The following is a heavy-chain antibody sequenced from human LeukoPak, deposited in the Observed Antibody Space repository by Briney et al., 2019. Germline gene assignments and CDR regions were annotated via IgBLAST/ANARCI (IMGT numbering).Heavy chain of an antibody. CDR1: GGSISSYY. Sequence: SETLSLTCTVSGGSISSYYWSWIRQPPGKGLEWIGYIYYSGSTNYNPSLKSRVTISVDRSKNQFSLKLSSVTAADTAVYYCARVRKNWDLDYWGQGTLVTVSS. V-gene: IGHV4-59*12. CDR3: ARVRKNWDLDY. D-gene: IGHD7-27*01. CDR2: IYYSGST. J-gene: IGHJ4*02.